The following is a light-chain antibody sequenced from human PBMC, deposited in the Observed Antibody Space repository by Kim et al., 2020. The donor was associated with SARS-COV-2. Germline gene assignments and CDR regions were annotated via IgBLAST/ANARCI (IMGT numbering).Light chain of an antibody. J-gene: IGKJ4*01. CDR1: QDIGNY. Sequence: DIQMTQSPSSLSASIGDRVTITCQARQDIGNYLNWYQQKPGKAPKLLIYDVSNLQPGIPTGFSGSGSGTHFTFTITSLQPEDVATYYYQQYDYCTCAFGGGTRV. CDR3: QQYDYCTCA. V-gene: IGKV1-33*01. CDR2: DVS.